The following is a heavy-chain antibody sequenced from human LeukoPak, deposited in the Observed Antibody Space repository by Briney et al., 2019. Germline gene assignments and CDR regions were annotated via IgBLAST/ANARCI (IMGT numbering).Heavy chain of an antibody. CDR1: GYIFTNNA. Sequence: ASVKVSCTASGYIFTNNAMNRVRQAPGQGLEWMGWISAYNGNTNYAQKLQGRVTMTTDTSTSTAYMELRSLRSDDTAVYYCARAPLYYDFWSGSTNWFDPWGQGTLVTVSS. D-gene: IGHD3-3*01. J-gene: IGHJ5*02. V-gene: IGHV1-18*04. CDR2: ISAYNGNT. CDR3: ARAPLYYDFWSGSTNWFDP.